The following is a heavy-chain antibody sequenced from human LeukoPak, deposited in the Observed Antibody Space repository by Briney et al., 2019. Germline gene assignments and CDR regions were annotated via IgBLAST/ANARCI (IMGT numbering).Heavy chain of an antibody. CDR2: ISWNTGSI. V-gene: IGHV3-9*03. CDR3: AKSPDLFLSDAFDI. D-gene: IGHD1-14*01. CDR1: GFTFDDYA. Sequence: GGSLRLSCAASGFTFDDYAMHWVRLAPGKGLEWVSGISWNTGSIGYADSVKGRFTVSRDNAKNSLYLQMNSLRAEDMALYYCAKSPDLFLSDAFDIWRQGTMVTVSS. J-gene: IGHJ3*02.